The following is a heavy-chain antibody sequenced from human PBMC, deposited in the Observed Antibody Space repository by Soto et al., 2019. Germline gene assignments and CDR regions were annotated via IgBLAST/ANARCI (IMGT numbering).Heavy chain of an antibody. CDR2: ISGSGGST. Sequence: GGSLRLSCAASGFTFSSYAMSWVRQAPGKGLEWVSAISGSGGSTYYADSVKGRFTISRDNSKNTLYLQMNSLGAEDTAVYYCAKSPPTIFGVVIPFDYWGQGTLVTVSS. J-gene: IGHJ4*02. CDR3: AKSPPTIFGVVIPFDY. V-gene: IGHV3-23*01. D-gene: IGHD3-3*01. CDR1: GFTFSSYA.